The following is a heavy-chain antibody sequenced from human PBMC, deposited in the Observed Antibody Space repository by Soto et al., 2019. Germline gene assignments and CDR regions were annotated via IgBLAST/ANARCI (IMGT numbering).Heavy chain of an antibody. CDR2: ISGSGGST. Sequence: TGGSLRLSCAASGFTFSSYAMSWVRQAPGKGLEWVSAISGSGGSTYYADSVKGRFTISRDNSKNTLYLQMNSLRAEDTAVYYCAKGRYDILTGYYLPTPHAFDYWGQGTLVTVSS. CDR1: GFTFSSYA. V-gene: IGHV3-23*01. CDR3: AKGRYDILTGYYLPTPHAFDY. J-gene: IGHJ4*02. D-gene: IGHD3-9*01.